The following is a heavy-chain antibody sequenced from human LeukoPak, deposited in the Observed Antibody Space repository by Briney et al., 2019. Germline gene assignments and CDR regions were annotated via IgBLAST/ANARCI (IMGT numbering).Heavy chain of an antibody. D-gene: IGHD6-13*01. V-gene: IGHV3-30-3*01. CDR2: ISYDGSNK. CDR3: ARESDSSSLDY. Sequence: PGGSLRLSCAASGFTFSSYAMHWVRQAPGKGLEWVAVISYDGSNKYYADSVKGRFTISRDNSKNTLYLQMNSLRAEDTAVYYCARESDSSSLDYWGQGTLVTVSS. J-gene: IGHJ4*02. CDR1: GFTFSSYA.